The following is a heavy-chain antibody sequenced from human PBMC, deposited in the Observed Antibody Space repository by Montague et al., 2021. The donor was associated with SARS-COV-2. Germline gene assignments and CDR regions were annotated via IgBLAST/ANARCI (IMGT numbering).Heavy chain of an antibody. CDR2: TYHRFKWYH. J-gene: IGHJ3*02. CDR1: GDSDCIKTLT. CDR3: ASTTTRMFYPENAFDI. Sequence: CAISGDSDCIKTLTRKWDRHSSPSHLECLGMTYHRFKWYHDYALSLKSRITINPDTSKNQFSLQMSSVAPVDKAVFYCASTTTRMFYPENAFDIWGQGTMVTVSS. V-gene: IGHV6-1*01. D-gene: IGHD1-1*01.